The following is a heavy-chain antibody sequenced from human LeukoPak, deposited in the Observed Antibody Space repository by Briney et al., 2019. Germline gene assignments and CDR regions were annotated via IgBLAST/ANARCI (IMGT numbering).Heavy chain of an antibody. V-gene: IGHV3-30-3*01. D-gene: IGHD1-26*01. CDR1: GFTFSSYA. Sequence: GGSLRLSCAASGFTFSSYAMHWVRQAPGKGLEWVAVISYDGSNKYYADSVKGRFTISRDSSKNTLYLQMNSLRVEDTAVYYCARAMDRVGPGVGATTPFDYWGQGTLVTVPS. CDR2: ISYDGSNK. CDR3: ARAMDRVGPGVGATTPFDY. J-gene: IGHJ4*02.